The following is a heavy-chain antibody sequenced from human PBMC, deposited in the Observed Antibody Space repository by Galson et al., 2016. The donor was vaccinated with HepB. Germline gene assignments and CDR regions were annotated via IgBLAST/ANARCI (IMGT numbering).Heavy chain of an antibody. CDR3: ARDQAPLPGDY. Sequence: SVKVSCKASSYTFTSRGISWVRQAPGQGLEWTGWISAYDGHTNYGQKLQDRLTMTTDTSTSTAYTELRSLRSDDTAVYYCARDQAPLPGDYWGQGTLVTVSS. V-gene: IGHV1-18*01. CDR1: SYTFTSRG. D-gene: IGHD2-15*01. CDR2: ISAYDGHT. J-gene: IGHJ4*02.